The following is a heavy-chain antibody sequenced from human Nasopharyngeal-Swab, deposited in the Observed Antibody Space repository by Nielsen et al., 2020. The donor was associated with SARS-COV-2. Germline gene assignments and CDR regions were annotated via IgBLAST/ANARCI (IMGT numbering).Heavy chain of an antibody. Sequence: LSLTCTVSGGSISSYYWSWIRQPPGKGLEWIGYIYYSGSTNYNTSLKSRVTISVDTSKNQFLLKLSSVTAADTAVYYCARDPSPVAGPDYWGQGTLVTVSS. CDR3: ARDPSPVAGPDY. J-gene: IGHJ4*02. CDR1: GGSISSYY. V-gene: IGHV4-59*01. CDR2: IYYSGST. D-gene: IGHD6-19*01.